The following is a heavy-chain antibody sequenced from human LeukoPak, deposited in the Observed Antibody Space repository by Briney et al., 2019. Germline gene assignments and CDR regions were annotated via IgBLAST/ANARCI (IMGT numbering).Heavy chain of an antibody. Sequence: ASVKVSCTASGYTFTGYYMHWVRLAPGQGLEWVGWINPNSGGTNYAQKFQGRVTMTRDTSISTAYMELSRLRSDDTAVYYCARDAIRGYSYGYHSGAANWFDPWGQGTLVTVSS. CDR2: INPNSGGT. CDR3: ARDAIRGYSYGYHSGAANWFDP. J-gene: IGHJ5*02. V-gene: IGHV1-2*02. CDR1: GYTFTGYY. D-gene: IGHD5-18*01.